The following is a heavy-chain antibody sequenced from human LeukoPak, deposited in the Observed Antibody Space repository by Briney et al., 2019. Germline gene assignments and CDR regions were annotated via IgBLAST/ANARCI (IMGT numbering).Heavy chain of an antibody. V-gene: IGHV1-18*04. D-gene: IGHD2-15*01. Sequence: ASVKDSCKASGYTFTRYGISWVRQAPGQGLEWMGWISTYDGNTNYAQNLQGRVTMTRDTSTSTAYMELWSLKSDDTAVYYCARDLGLRCIGGTCPFDYWGQGTLVTVSS. J-gene: IGHJ4*02. CDR1: GYTFTRYG. CDR3: ARDLGLRCIGGTCPFDY. CDR2: ISTYDGNT.